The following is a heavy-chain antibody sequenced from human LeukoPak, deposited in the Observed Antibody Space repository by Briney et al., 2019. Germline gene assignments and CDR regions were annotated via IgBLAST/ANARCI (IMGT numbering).Heavy chain of an antibody. CDR3: AKGGSGSYHAYFDY. J-gene: IGHJ4*02. Sequence: AGGSLRLSCAASGFTFSSYSMNWVRQAPGKGLEWVSYISSSSSTIYYADSVRGRFTISRDNAKNSLYLQMNSLRAEDTALYYCAKGGSGSYHAYFDYWGQGTLVTVSS. CDR2: ISSSSSTI. V-gene: IGHV3-48*04. CDR1: GFTFSSYS. D-gene: IGHD3-10*01.